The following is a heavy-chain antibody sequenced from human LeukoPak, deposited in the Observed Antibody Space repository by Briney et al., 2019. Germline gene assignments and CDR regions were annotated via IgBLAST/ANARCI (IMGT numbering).Heavy chain of an antibody. V-gene: IGHV3-23*01. CDR3: AKDLYCGGDCYSEGEYYYYYYGMDV. J-gene: IGHJ6*02. CDR1: GFTFSSYA. Sequence: PGGSLRLSCAASGFTFSSYAMSWVRQAPGKGLEWVSAISGSGGSTYYADSVKGRFTISRDNSKNTLYLQMNSLGAEDTAVYYCAKDLYCGGDCYSEGEYYYYYYGMDVWGQGTTVTVS. D-gene: IGHD2-21*02. CDR2: ISGSGGST.